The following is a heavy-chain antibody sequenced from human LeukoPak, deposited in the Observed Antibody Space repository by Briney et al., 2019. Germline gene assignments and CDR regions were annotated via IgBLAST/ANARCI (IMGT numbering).Heavy chain of an antibody. J-gene: IGHJ4*02. CDR2: INPSGGST. V-gene: IGHV1-46*01. CDR1: GDTFASYY. CDR3: AREESAAAQHY. D-gene: IGHD6-6*01. Sequence: ASVKVSCKASGDTFASYYMHWVRQAPGQGLEWMGIINPSGGSTSYAQKFQGRVTMTRDMSTSTVYMELSSLRSEDTAVYYCAREESAAAQHYWGQGTLVTVSS.